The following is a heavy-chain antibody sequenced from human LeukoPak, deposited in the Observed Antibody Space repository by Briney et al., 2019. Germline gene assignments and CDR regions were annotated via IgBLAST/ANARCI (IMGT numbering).Heavy chain of an antibody. Sequence: SETLSLTCTVSGGSISSYYWSWIRQPPGKGLEWIGYIYYSGSTNYNPSLKSRVTISVDTSKNQFSLKLSSVTAADTAVYYCARGTHPATADLFDYWGQGYSYGYWGQGTLVTVSS. CDR3: ARGTHPATADLFDYWGQGYSYGY. V-gene: IGHV4-59*01. CDR1: GGSISSYY. D-gene: IGHD5-18*01. J-gene: IGHJ4*02. CDR2: IYYSGST.